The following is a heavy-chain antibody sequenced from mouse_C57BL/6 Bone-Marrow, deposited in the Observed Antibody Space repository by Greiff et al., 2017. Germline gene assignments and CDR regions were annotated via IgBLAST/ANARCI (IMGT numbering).Heavy chain of an antibody. V-gene: IGHV1-66*01. CDR2: IYPGSGNT. Sequence: QVQLKQSGPELVKPGASVKISCKASGYSFTSYYIHWVKQRPGQGLEWIGWIYPGSGNTKYNEKFKGKATLTADTSSSTAYMQLSSLTSEDSAVYYGARPSYYSNYVPCAYWGQGTLVTVSA. J-gene: IGHJ3*01. D-gene: IGHD2-5*01. CDR1: GYSFTSYY. CDR3: ARPSYYSNYVPCAY.